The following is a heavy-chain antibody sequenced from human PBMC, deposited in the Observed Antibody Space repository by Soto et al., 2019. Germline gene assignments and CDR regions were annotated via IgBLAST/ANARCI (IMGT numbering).Heavy chain of an antibody. D-gene: IGHD3-3*01. CDR3: ARSSVTIFGVVTGPYYYYGMDV. V-gene: IGHV3-21*01. CDR2: ISSSSSYI. Sequence: GGSLRLSCAASGFTFSRYSMNWVRQAPGKGLEWVSSISSSSSYIYYVDSVKGRFAISRDNSKNTLYLQMNSLRTQDTAVYYCARSSVTIFGVVTGPYYYYGMDVWGQGTTVTVSS. J-gene: IGHJ6*01. CDR1: GFTFSRYS.